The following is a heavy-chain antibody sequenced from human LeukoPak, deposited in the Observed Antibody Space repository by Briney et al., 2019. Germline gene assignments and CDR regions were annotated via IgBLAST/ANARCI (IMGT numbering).Heavy chain of an antibody. J-gene: IGHJ4*02. CDR2: INHSGGT. Sequence: SETLSLTCAVYGGSFSGYYRSWIRQPPGKGLEWIGEINHSGGTNYNPSLKSRVTISVDTSKNQFSLKLSSVTAADTAVYYCARGKWIQLWLLDYWGQGTLVTVSS. CDR1: GGSFSGYY. CDR3: ARGKWIQLWLLDY. D-gene: IGHD5-18*01. V-gene: IGHV4-34*01.